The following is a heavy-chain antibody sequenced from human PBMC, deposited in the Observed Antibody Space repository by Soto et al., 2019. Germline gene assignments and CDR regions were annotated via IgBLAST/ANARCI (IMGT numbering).Heavy chain of an antibody. J-gene: IGHJ5*02. V-gene: IGHV4-30-4*08. CDR1: GASIGSGDDY. CDR3: AKYQPTAFDP. Sequence: SETLSLTCSVSGASIGSGDDYWTWIRQSPGKGLEWIGYISDSGSTFYNPSLRSRLTIALDTSKNHFSLKLNSVTAADTAVYYCAKYQPTAFDPWGPGISATVS. CDR2: ISDSGST. D-gene: IGHD2-2*01.